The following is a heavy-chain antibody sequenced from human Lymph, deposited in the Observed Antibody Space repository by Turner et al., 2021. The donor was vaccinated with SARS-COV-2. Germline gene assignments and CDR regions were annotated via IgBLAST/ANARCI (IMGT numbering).Heavy chain of an antibody. V-gene: IGHV3-23*01. J-gene: IGHJ4*02. D-gene: IGHD3-22*01. Sequence: EVQLLESGGGLVQPGGSLGPSCAASGFPFSSYAMSWVRQAPGKGLEGVAAIRGSGGSTYYADSVKGRFTISRDNSKNTLYLQMNSLRAEDTAVYYCAKNEMAMIVVVITLFDYWGQGTLVTVSS. CDR1: GFPFSSYA. CDR3: AKNEMAMIVVVITLFDY. CDR2: IRGSGGST.